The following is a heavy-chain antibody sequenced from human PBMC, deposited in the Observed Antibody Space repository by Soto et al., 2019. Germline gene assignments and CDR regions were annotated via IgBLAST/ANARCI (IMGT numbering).Heavy chain of an antibody. CDR3: ALYCSSPSCYGDWEY. CDR2: IYYSGST. V-gene: IGHV4-39*07. J-gene: IGHJ1*01. CDR1: DC. D-gene: IGHD2-2*01. Sequence: DCRGIIHKPPGKGLECIGSIYYSGSTYYNPSLKSRVTISVDTSKNQFSLKLTSVTAADTAVYYCALYCSSPSCYGDWEYWGQGTPVTVIS.